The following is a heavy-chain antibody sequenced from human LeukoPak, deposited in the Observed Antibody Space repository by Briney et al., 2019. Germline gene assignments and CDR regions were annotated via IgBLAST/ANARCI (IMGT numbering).Heavy chain of an antibody. V-gene: IGHV4-4*07. J-gene: IGHJ4*02. CDR2: FYNSGST. CDR1: GGSISGYY. D-gene: IGHD6-13*01. Sequence: SETLSLTCTVSGGSISGYYWSWIRQPAGKGLEWIGRFYNSGSTKYNPSLKSRVTMSIDTSKNAFYLKLTSVTAADTAVYYCARDLSIAAAGGDYWGQGTLVPVSS. CDR3: ARDLSIAAAGGDY.